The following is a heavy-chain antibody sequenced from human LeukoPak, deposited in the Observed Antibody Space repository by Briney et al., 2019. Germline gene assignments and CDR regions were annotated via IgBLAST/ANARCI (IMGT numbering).Heavy chain of an antibody. CDR3: ARGRHSYESSDYYYEGDAFDI. V-gene: IGHV1-8*03. CDR2: MNPNSGNT. D-gene: IGHD3-22*01. J-gene: IGHJ3*02. CDR1: GYTFTSYD. Sequence: ASVTVSCKASGYTFTSYDINWVRQATGQGLEWMGWMNPNSGNTGYAQKFQGRVTITRNTSISTAYMELSSLRSEDTAVYYCARGRHSYESSDYYYEGDAFDIWGQGTMVTVSS.